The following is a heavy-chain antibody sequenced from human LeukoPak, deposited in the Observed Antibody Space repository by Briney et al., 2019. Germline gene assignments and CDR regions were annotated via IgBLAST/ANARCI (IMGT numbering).Heavy chain of an antibody. J-gene: IGHJ6*02. D-gene: IGHD2-15*01. V-gene: IGHV1-18*01. Sequence: ASVKVSCKASGYTFTSYGISWVRQAPGQGLEWMEWISAYNGNTNYAQKLQGRVTMTSDTSTSTAYMELRSLRSDDTAVYYCASAVASHYYYYGMDVWGQGTTVTVSS. CDR3: ASAVASHYYYYGMDV. CDR1: GYTFTSYG. CDR2: ISAYNGNT.